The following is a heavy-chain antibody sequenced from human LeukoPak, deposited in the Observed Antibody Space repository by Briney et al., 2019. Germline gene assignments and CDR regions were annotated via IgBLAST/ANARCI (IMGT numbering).Heavy chain of an antibody. V-gene: IGHV3-30-3*01. Sequence: GGSLRLSCEASGFTFSSYAMHWVRQAPGKGLEWVAVISYDGSNKYYADSVKGRFTISRDNSKNTLYLQMNSLRAEDTAVYYCAREMATIRRGYYYGMDVWGQGTTVTVSS. D-gene: IGHD5-24*01. CDR3: AREMATIRRGYYYGMDV. CDR2: ISYDGSNK. CDR1: GFTFSSYA. J-gene: IGHJ6*02.